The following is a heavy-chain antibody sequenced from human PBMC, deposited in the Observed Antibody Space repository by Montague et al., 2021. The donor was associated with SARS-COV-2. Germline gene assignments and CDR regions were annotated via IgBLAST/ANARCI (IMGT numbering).Heavy chain of an antibody. V-gene: IGHV4-39*07. CDR2: IYNGGTT. Sequence: SETLSLTCTVSGDSIRNSDYSWGWVRQPPGKGLEWIGNIYNGGTTFYNPSLKSRVTISVDMSKNQFSLQLNSVTAADSAVYYCARTEYNWNDWFDPWGQGTLVTVSS. D-gene: IGHD1-20*01. J-gene: IGHJ5*02. CDR3: ARTEYNWNDWFDP. CDR1: GDSIRNSDYS.